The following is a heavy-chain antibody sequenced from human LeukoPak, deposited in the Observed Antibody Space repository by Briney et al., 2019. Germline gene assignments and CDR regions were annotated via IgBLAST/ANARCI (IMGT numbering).Heavy chain of an antibody. D-gene: IGHD1-14*01. CDR1: GGSVSSGSYY. CDR3: ARRLTDRNWFDP. V-gene: IGHV4-61*01. Sequence: SETLSLTCTVSGGSVSSGSYYWSWIRQPPGKGLEWIGYIYYSGSTNYNPSLKSRVTISVDTSKNQFSLKLSSVTAADTAVYYCARRLTDRNWFDPWGQGTLVTVSS. CDR2: IYYSGST. J-gene: IGHJ5*02.